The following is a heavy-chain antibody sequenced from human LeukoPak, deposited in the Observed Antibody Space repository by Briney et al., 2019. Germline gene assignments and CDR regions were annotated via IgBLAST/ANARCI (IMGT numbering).Heavy chain of an antibody. CDR1: GFTFSGYA. CDR2: ITGSGDYT. CDR3: AKDGLYYDGSAHVYYFDY. V-gene: IGHV3-23*01. J-gene: IGHJ4*02. D-gene: IGHD3-22*01. Sequence: GGSLRLSCAASGFTFSGYAMTWVRQAPGKGLEWVSTITGSGDYTYYIDSVKGRFTISRDNSKNILYLQMNSLRGEDTALYYCAKDGLYYDGSAHVYYFDYWGQGTLVAVSS.